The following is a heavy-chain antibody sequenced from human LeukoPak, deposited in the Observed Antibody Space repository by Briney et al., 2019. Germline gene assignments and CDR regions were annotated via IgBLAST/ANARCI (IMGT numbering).Heavy chain of an antibody. CDR1: GFSFTNFA. CDR2: ISGGSVSI. Sequence: GGSLRLSCVASGFSFTNFAMSWVRQAPGKGLEWVSSISGGSVSIYYGDSVKGRFTISRDNSKNTLYLQATSLRVEDTAVYYCAKAPVVYGYIDYWGQGTLVTVSS. CDR3: AKAPVVYGYIDY. J-gene: IGHJ4*02. V-gene: IGHV3-23*01. D-gene: IGHD2-8*02.